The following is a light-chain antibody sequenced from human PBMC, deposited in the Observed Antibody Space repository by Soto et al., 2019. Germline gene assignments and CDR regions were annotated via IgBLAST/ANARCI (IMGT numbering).Light chain of an antibody. J-gene: IGKJ1*01. CDR2: KAS. CDR1: QSVYSW. Sequence: DIQMTQSPSTLSASVGDRVTITCRASQSVYSWLAWYQQKPGRAPNLLIYKASSLQSGVPSRFSGSGSGTEFTLTISSLQPDDFATYYCQQSNSNPWTFGQGTKVEIK. CDR3: QQSNSNPWT. V-gene: IGKV1-5*03.